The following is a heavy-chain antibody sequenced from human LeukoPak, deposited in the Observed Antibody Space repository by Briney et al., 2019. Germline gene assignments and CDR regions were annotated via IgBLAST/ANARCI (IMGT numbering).Heavy chain of an antibody. Sequence: SVKVSCKASGGTFSSYAIRWVRQAPGQGLEWMGRIIPILGIANYAQKFQGKVTITADKSTSTAYMELSSLRSEDTAVYYCARDPRYYDSSGYYYWGQGTLVTVSS. CDR1: GGTFSSYA. J-gene: IGHJ4*02. CDR3: ARDPRYYDSSGYYY. CDR2: IIPILGIA. D-gene: IGHD3-22*01. V-gene: IGHV1-69*04.